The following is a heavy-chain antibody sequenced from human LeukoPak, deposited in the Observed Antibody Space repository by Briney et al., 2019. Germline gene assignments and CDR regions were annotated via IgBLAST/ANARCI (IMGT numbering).Heavy chain of an antibody. CDR3: AIHAAGYSSSWHPNYVDY. V-gene: IGHV3-23*01. CDR2: ISGSGGST. J-gene: IGHJ4*02. D-gene: IGHD6-13*01. CDR1: GFTFSSYA. Sequence: GGSLRLSCAASGFTFSSYAMSWVRQAPGKGLEWVSAISGSGGSTYYADSVKGRFTISRDNSKNTLYLQMNSLRAEDTAVYYCAIHAAGYSSSWHPNYVDYWGQGTLVTVSS.